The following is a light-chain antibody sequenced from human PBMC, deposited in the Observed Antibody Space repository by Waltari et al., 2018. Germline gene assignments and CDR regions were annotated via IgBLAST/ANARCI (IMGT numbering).Light chain of an antibody. CDR1: NIGTKI. V-gene: IGLV3-21*02. Sequence: SYVLTQPPSVSVAPGQTARITCGGNNIGTKIVHWYQQKPGQAPVLVVYDDSARPSGLSDRFSGSNSGNTATLTFTRVEAGDEADYYCQVWDTSSDQVVFGGGTKLTVL. CDR3: QVWDTSSDQVV. J-gene: IGLJ3*02. CDR2: DDS.